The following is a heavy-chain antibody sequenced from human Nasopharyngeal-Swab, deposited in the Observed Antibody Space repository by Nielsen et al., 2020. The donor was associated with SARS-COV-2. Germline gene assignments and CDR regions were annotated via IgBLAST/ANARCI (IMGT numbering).Heavy chain of an antibody. Sequence: SETLSSTCAAPGASISSGGYSWSWIRQPPGKGLEWVGYIYHSGSTYYNLSLKSRVTISVDRSKNQFSLKLSSVTAADTAVYYCARVSTGLGIFEVVISYWYFDLWGRGTLVTVSS. CDR3: ARVSTGLGIFEVVISYWYFDL. V-gene: IGHV4-30-2*01. J-gene: IGHJ2*01. CDR2: IYHSGST. D-gene: IGHD3-3*01. CDR1: GASISSGGYS.